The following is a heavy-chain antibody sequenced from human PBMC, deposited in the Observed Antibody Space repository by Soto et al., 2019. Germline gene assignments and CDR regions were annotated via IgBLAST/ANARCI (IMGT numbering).Heavy chain of an antibody. J-gene: IGHJ4*02. Sequence: QVQLMQSGAEVKKPGASVKVSCKASGDTFTEYYIHWVRQAPGQGLEWMGTVNPSGGHTTYAQQFLGRVTITRDTSTSTLYMELTSLTSEDTAVYYCARGGHVVVVTAALDYWGQGTLVTVSS. CDR3: ARGGHVVVVTAALDY. D-gene: IGHD2-21*02. V-gene: IGHV1-46*01. CDR2: VNPSGGHT. CDR1: GDTFTEYY.